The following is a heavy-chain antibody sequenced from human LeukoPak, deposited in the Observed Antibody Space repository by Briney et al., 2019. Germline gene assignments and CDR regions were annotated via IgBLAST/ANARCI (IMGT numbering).Heavy chain of an antibody. Sequence: GGSRRLSCAASGLTFSSYSMNWVRQAPGKGMEWDSSISSSSSYIYYADSVKGRFTISRDNAKNSLYLQMNSLRAEDTAVYYCARGRVGATRTPYGMDVWGQGTTVTVSS. D-gene: IGHD1-26*01. CDR3: ARGRVGATRTPYGMDV. CDR2: ISSSSSYI. V-gene: IGHV3-21*01. J-gene: IGHJ6*02. CDR1: GLTFSSYS.